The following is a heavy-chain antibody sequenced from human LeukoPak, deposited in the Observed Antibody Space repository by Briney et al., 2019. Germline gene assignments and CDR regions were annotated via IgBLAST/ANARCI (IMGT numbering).Heavy chain of an antibody. D-gene: IGHD3-9*01. Sequence: ASVKVSCKVSGYSLIDLSMYWVRQAPGKGLEWMGGFDPDDGETTYAQKFQGRVTMTTDTSTSTAYMELRSLRSDDTAVYYCARGDMNFDYWGQGTLVTVSS. CDR1: GYSLIDLS. J-gene: IGHJ4*02. V-gene: IGHV1-24*01. CDR2: FDPDDGET. CDR3: ARGDMNFDY.